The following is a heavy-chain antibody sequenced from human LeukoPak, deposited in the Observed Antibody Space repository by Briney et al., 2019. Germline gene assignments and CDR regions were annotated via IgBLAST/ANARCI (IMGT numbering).Heavy chain of an antibody. J-gene: IGHJ4*02. Sequence: PGGSLRLSCAASGFTFSSYGMHWVRQAPGKGLEWVAVIWYDGSNKYYADSVKGRFTISRDNSKNTPYLQMNSLRAEDTAVYYCAREGYYYDSSGYYYLDYWGQGTLVTVSS. V-gene: IGHV3-33*01. D-gene: IGHD3-22*01. CDR1: GFTFSSYG. CDR3: AREGYYYDSSGYYYLDY. CDR2: IWYDGSNK.